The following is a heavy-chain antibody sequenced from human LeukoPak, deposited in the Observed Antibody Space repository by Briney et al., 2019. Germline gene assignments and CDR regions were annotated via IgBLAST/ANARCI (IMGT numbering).Heavy chain of an antibody. CDR1: GFTFSSYA. V-gene: IGHV3-23*01. CDR2: ISGSGGST. CDR3: ANSGSYYYFDY. D-gene: IGHD1-26*01. J-gene: IGHJ4*02. Sequence: GGSLRLSCAASGFTFSSYAVSWVRQAPGKGLEWVSAISGSGGSTYYADSVKGRFTISRDNSKNTLYLQMNSLRAEDTAVYYCANSGSYYYFDYWGQGTLVTVSS.